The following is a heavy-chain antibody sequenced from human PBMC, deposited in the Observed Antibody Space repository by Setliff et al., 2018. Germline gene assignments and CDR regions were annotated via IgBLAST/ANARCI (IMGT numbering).Heavy chain of an antibody. V-gene: IGHV1-2*02. Sequence: EASVKVSCKASGYTFTAYYIHWVRQAPGQGLEWMGWINPNAGNINYIQKFQGRVTMTRDTSISTAYMELRRLKSDDTAVYYCARGEHIVSGDFYHYIDVWGKGTTVTVS. D-gene: IGHD2-15*01. CDR3: ARGEHIVSGDFYHYIDV. J-gene: IGHJ6*03. CDR2: INPNAGNI. CDR1: GYTFTAYY.